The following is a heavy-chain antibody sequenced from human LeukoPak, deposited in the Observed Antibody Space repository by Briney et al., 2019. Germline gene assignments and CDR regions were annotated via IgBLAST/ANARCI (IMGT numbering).Heavy chain of an antibody. V-gene: IGHV6-1*01. J-gene: IGHJ4*02. CDR3: ARSEYDYVWGSYRHFDY. CDR1: GDSVSSNSAA. D-gene: IGHD3-16*02. Sequence: SQTLSLTCAISGDSVSSNSAAWNWIRQSPSRGLEWLGRTYYRSKWYNDYAVSVKSRITINPDTSKNQISLQLNSVTPEDTAVYYCARSEYDYVWGSYRHFDYWGQGTLVTVSS. CDR2: TYYRSKWYN.